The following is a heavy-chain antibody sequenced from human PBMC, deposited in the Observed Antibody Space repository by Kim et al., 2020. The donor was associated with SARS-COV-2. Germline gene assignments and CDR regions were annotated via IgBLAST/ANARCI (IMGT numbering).Heavy chain of an antibody. CDR3: ARGGGDRLLWFGELFREDDRGNWFDP. CDR2: IYYSGST. Sequence: SETLSLTCTVSGGSISSSSYYWGWIRQPPGKGLEWIGSIYYSGSTYYNPSLKSRVTISVDTSKNQFSLKLSSVTAADTAVYYCARGGGDRLLWFGELFREDDRGNWFDPWGQGTLVTVSS. D-gene: IGHD3-10*01. V-gene: IGHV4-39*07. J-gene: IGHJ5*02. CDR1: GGSISSSSYY.